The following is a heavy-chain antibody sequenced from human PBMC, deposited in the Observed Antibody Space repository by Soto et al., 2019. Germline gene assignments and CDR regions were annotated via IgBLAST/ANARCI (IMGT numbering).Heavy chain of an antibody. Sequence: EVQLVESGGGLVKPGGSLRLSCAASGFTFSSYSMNWVRQAPGKGLEWVSSISSSSSYIYYADSVKGRFTISRDNAKNSLYLQMNSLRAEDTAVYYCARGEYGDYAYYYYMDVWGKGTTVTVSS. J-gene: IGHJ6*03. V-gene: IGHV3-21*01. D-gene: IGHD4-17*01. CDR2: ISSSSSYI. CDR1: GFTFSSYS. CDR3: ARGEYGDYAYYYYMDV.